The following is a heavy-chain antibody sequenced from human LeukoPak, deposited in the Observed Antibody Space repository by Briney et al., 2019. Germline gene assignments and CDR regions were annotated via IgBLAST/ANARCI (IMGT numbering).Heavy chain of an antibody. CDR1: GFTFSAYA. CDR3: ARDPNGDYIGAFDM. J-gene: IGHJ3*02. Sequence: QAGGSLRLSCTASGFTFSAYAMMWVRQAPGKGPEWVSAIRGGGGSAFYADSVKGRFTISRDNSKYTLFLQMNSLRAEDRAVYYCARDPNGDYIGAFDMWGPGTMVTVSS. V-gene: IGHV3-23*01. CDR2: IRGGGGSA. D-gene: IGHD4-17*01.